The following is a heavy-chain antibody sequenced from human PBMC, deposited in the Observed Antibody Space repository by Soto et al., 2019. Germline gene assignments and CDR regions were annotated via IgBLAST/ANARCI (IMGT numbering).Heavy chain of an antibody. CDR2: IYYSGST. CDR3: ARDPSLFYGSGDFHYYYGMDV. D-gene: IGHD3-10*01. V-gene: IGHV4-31*03. Sequence: SETLSLTCTVSGGSISSGGYYWSWIRQHPGKGLEWIGYIYYSGSTYYNPSLKSRVTISVDTSKNQFSLKLSSVTAADTAVYYCARDPSLFYGSGDFHYYYGMDVWGQGTTVTVSS. CDR1: GGSISSGGYY. J-gene: IGHJ6*02.